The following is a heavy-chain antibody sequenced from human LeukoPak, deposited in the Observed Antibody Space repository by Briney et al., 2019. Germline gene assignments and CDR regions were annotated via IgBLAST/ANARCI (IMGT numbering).Heavy chain of an antibody. Sequence: SETLSLTCTVSGGSVSRGSYYWSWIRQPPGKGLEWIGYIYYSGSTNYNPSLKSRVTISIDTSKNQFSLKLSSVTAADTAVYYCARGEDSSDYYYSFDYWGQGTLVTVSS. CDR1: GGSVSRGSYY. D-gene: IGHD3-22*01. V-gene: IGHV4-61*01. CDR3: ARGEDSSDYYYSFDY. J-gene: IGHJ4*02. CDR2: IYYSGST.